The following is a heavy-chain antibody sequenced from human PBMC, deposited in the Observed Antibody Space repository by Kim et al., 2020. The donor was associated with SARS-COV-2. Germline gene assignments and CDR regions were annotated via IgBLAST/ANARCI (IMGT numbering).Heavy chain of an antibody. CDR1: GFTFSSYG. D-gene: IGHD6-19*01. Sequence: GGSLRLSCAASGFTFSSYGMHWVRQAPGKGLEWVAVISCDGSNKYYADSVKGRFTISRDNSKNTLYLQMNSLRAEDTAVYYCAKGGSSGWYDFDYWGQGTLVTVSS. CDR3: AKGGSSGWYDFDY. V-gene: IGHV3-30*18. CDR2: ISCDGSNK. J-gene: IGHJ4*02.